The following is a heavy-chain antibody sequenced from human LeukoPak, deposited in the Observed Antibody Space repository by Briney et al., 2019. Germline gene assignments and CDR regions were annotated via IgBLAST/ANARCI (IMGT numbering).Heavy chain of an antibody. CDR1: GGSFSSGQY. Sequence: SETLSLTCAVFGGSFSSGQYWSWIRQPPGKGLEWIGEINHSGSSNYNPALKSRVTISVDTSKNQFSLKLSSVTAADTAVYYCARGSYYDFWSGLNGGHWFDPWGQGTLSPSPQ. CDR3: ARGSYYDFWSGLNGGHWFDP. D-gene: IGHD3-3*01. CDR2: INHSGSS. V-gene: IGHV4-34*01. J-gene: IGHJ5*02.